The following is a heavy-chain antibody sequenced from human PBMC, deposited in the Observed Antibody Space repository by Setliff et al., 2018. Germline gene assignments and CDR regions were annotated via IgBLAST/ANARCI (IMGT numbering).Heavy chain of an antibody. Sequence: APVKVSCKASGGTFSSYGISWVRQAPGQGLEWMGGTIPIFGTTDYAQKFQGRVTIITDESTSTAFMQLSSLRSEDTAVYYCVREGVDSRSSTDYRYYMDVWGKGTTVTVSS. CDR1: GGTFSSYG. J-gene: IGHJ6*03. V-gene: IGHV1-69*05. D-gene: IGHD3-22*01. CDR2: TIPIFGTT. CDR3: VREGVDSRSSTDYRYYMDV.